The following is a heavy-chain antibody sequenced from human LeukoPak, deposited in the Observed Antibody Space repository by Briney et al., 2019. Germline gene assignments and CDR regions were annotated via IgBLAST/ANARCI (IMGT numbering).Heavy chain of an antibody. V-gene: IGHV3-7*01. Sequence: GGSLRLSCAASGFTFSSYGMHWVRQAPGKGLEWVANINQGGSVKYYVDSVKGRFTISRDDAKNSLYVQMNSLRDEDTAVYYCARVGYSGWNLEYWGQGTLVTVSS. CDR3: ARVGYSGWNLEY. CDR2: INQGGSVK. J-gene: IGHJ4*02. CDR1: GFTFSSYG. D-gene: IGHD5-12*01.